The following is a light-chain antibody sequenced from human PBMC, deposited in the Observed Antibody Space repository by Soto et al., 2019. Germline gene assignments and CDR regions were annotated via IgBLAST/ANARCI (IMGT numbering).Light chain of an antibody. CDR1: QTISSY. CDR3: QQRGNWPLT. J-gene: IGKJ4*01. CDR2: DAS. Sequence: EIVLTQSPATLSLSPKERDTHSCRASQTISSYLAWYKQKAGQSPRLLIYDASNKATGIPDRFSGSGSGTDFTLTISSLEPEDFAVYYCQQRGNWPLTFGGGTKVDIK. V-gene: IGKV3-11*01.